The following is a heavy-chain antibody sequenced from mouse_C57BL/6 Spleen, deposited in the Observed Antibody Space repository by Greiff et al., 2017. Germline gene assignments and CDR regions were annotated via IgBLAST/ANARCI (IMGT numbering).Heavy chain of an antibody. V-gene: IGHV1-82*01. J-gene: IGHJ3*01. Sequence: QVQLQQSGPELVKPGASVKISCKASGYAFSSSWMNWVKQRSGKGLEWIGRIYPGDGDTNYNGKFKGKATLTADKSSSTAYMQLSSLTSEDSAVYFCARWDFPFAYWGQGTLVTVSA. CDR1: GYAFSSSW. D-gene: IGHD4-1*01. CDR2: IYPGDGDT. CDR3: ARWDFPFAY.